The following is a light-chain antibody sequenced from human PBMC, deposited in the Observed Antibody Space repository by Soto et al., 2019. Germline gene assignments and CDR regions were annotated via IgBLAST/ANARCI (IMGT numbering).Light chain of an antibody. CDR2: EGS. CDR3: CSYAGSNTLYMV. Sequence: QSALTQPASVSGSPGQSITISCTGTSSDVGSSNLVSWYQQHPGKAPKLMIYEGSKRPSGVSNRFSGSKSGNTASLTISGLQAEDEADYYCCSYAGSNTLYMVFGGGTKLTVL. CDR1: SSDVGSSNL. J-gene: IGLJ2*01. V-gene: IGLV2-23*03.